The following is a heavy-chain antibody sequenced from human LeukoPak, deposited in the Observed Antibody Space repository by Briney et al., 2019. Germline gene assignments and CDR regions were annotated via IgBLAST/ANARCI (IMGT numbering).Heavy chain of an antibody. CDR3: VKVTAAGFVDH. CDR2: IGWNSGGI. J-gene: IGHJ4*02. V-gene: IGHV3-9*01. D-gene: IGHD6-13*01. CDR1: GFTFDDYA. Sequence: GRSLRLSCAASGFTFDDYAMPWVRQAPGKGLEWVSGIGWNSGGIVYADSVKGRFTISRDNAKNSLYLQMNSLGAEDTAFYYCVKVTAAGFVDHWGLGTLVTVSS.